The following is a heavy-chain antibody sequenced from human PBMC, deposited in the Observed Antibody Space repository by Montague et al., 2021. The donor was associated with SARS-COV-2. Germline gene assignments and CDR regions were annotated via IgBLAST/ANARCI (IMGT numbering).Heavy chain of an antibody. CDR2: IFYNGST. J-gene: IGHJ5*01. CDR3: AREGGTKSSHWWGAFDS. D-gene: IGHD2-15*01. V-gene: IGHV4-59*01. CDR1: GDSMSGYY. Sequence: SETLSLTCTVPGDSMSGYYWSWVRQAPGTGLEWIGYIFYNGSTSYNPSLNSRVTISIDTSKKQFSLKLTSVTAADTAVYFCAREGGTKSSHWWGAFDSWGHGTLVTVSS.